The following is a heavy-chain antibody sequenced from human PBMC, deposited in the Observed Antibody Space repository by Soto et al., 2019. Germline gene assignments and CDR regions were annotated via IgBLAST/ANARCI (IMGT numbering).Heavy chain of an antibody. D-gene: IGHD2-8*02. CDR2: ISGSGGST. V-gene: IGHV3-23*01. CDR3: AKDLVCRADRGSGGYFDY. Sequence: GGSLRLSCAASGFTFSSYAMSWVRQAPGKGLEWVSAISGSGGSTYYADSVKGRFTISRDNSKNTLYLQMNSLRAEDTAVYYCAKDLVCRADRGSGGYFDYWGQGTLVTVSS. J-gene: IGHJ4*02. CDR1: GFTFSSYA.